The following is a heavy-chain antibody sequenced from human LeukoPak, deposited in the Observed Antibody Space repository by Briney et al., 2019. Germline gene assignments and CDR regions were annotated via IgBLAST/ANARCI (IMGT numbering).Heavy chain of an antibody. J-gene: IGHJ4*02. CDR2: IYTGGST. CDR1: GFTVSSNY. D-gene: IGHD2-2*01. V-gene: IGHV3-53*01. Sequence: GGSLRLSCAASGFTVSSNYMSWVRQAPGKGLEWVSVIYTGGSTYYADSVKGRFTISRDNSKNTLYLQMNSLRAEDTAVYYCAKDAGGYCSSTSCYHFDYWGQGTLVTVSS. CDR3: AKDAGGYCSSTSCYHFDY.